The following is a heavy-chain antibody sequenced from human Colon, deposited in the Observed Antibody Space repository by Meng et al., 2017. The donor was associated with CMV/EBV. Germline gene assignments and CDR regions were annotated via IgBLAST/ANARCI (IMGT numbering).Heavy chain of an antibody. D-gene: IGHD4-17*01. V-gene: IGHV3-23*01. CDR2: MGGGNSDT. CDR1: GFSFRGYA. CDR3: ARKAQYGDYTQWFDP. Sequence: SGFSFRGYAMTWVRQAPGKGLEWVSTMGGGNSDTYYAASVKGRFTISRDNSKNMLYLQMNNLRAEDTALYYCARKAQYGDYTQWFDPWGQGTLVTVSS. J-gene: IGHJ5*02.